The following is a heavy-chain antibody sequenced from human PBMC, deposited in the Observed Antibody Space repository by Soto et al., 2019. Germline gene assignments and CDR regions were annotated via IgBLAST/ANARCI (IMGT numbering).Heavy chain of an antibody. CDR1: GGSVSSGDYY. D-gene: IGHD3-22*01. CDR3: ARSGYYDSSGYYSIGY. Sequence: SETLSLTCTVSGGSVSSGDYYWSCIRQPPWKGLEWMVYIYYSGSTYYNPSLKSRVTISVDTSKNQFSLKLSSATAADTAVYYCARSGYYDSSGYYSIGYWRQGTLVTVSS. V-gene: IGHV4-30-4*02. J-gene: IGHJ4*02. CDR2: IYYSGST.